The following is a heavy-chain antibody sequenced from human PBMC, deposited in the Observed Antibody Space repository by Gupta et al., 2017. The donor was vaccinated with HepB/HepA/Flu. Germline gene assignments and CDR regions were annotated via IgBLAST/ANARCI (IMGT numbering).Heavy chain of an antibody. J-gene: IGHJ4*02. Sequence: EVQLVESGGGLVQPGRSLRLSCVAFGFTFDAYALHWVRQAPGMGLVWVSRISWNSGEIDYAVSLKVRFTISRYNAKNSLYLQMNSLKAEDTALYYCVKPADSYAFHDYWGQGTLVTVSS. V-gene: IGHV3-9*01. D-gene: IGHD3-16*01. CDR3: VKPADSYAFHDY. CDR2: ISWNSGEI. CDR1: GFTFDAYA.